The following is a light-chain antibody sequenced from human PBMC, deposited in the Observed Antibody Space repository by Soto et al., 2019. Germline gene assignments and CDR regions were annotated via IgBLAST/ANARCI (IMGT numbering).Light chain of an antibody. CDR2: GNS. V-gene: IGLV1-40*01. J-gene: IGLJ1*01. Sequence: QSVLTQPPSVSGAPGQRVTISCTGSSSNIGAGCDVHWYQQLPGTAPKLLIYGNSNRPSGVPDRFSGSKSGTSASLAITGLQAEDEADYYCQSYDSSLSVSYVFGTGTKLTVL. CDR1: SSNIGAGCD. CDR3: QSYDSSLSVSYV.